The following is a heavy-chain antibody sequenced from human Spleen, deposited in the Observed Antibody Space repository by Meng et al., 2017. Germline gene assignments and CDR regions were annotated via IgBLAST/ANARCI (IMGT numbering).Heavy chain of an antibody. CDR3: AMGWGSSRAFDF. CDR1: GFTFSSYA. CDR2: ISGSGGST. Sequence: GGSLRLSCAASGFTFSSYAMSWVRQAPGKGLEWVSAISGSGGSTYYADSVKGRFTISRDNAKNSLYLQMNSLRAEDTALYYCAMGWGSSRAFDFWGQGTLVTVSS. D-gene: IGHD6-6*01. V-gene: IGHV3-23*01. J-gene: IGHJ4*02.